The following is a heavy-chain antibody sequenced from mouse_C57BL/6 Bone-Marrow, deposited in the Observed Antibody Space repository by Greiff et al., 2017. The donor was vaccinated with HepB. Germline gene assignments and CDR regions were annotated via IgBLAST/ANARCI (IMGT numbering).Heavy chain of an antibody. Sequence: VQLQQPGAELVRPGTSVKLSCKASGYTFTSYWMHWVKQRPGQGLEWIGVIDPSDSYTNYNQKFKGKATLTVDTSSSTAYMQLSSLTSEDSAVYYCARSGADYYGSKDWFAYWGQGTLVTVSA. CDR3: ARSGADYYGSKDWFAY. CDR1: GYTFTSYW. V-gene: IGHV1-59*01. D-gene: IGHD1-1*01. CDR2: IDPSDSYT. J-gene: IGHJ3*01.